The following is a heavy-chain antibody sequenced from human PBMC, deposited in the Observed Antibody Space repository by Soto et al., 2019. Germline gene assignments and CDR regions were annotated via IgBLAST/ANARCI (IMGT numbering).Heavy chain of an antibody. D-gene: IGHD3-16*01. CDR3: ATRPLLRGAP. V-gene: IGHV3-53*01. CDR2: IWTSGST. J-gene: IGHJ3*01. CDR1: GFTFSSND. Sequence: EVQLVESGGGLIQPGWSLRLSCEASGFTFSSNDMNWVRQAPGKGLEWVSLIWTSGSTAYADSVKGRFTISRDNSKSALYLHMSSLRAEDTAVYYCATRPLLRGAPWGQGTMVTVSS.